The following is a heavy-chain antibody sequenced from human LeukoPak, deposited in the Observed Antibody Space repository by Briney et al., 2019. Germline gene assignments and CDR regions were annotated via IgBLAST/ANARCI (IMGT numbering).Heavy chain of an antibody. CDR3: ARAKGDSSGYAEYFQH. D-gene: IGHD3-22*01. CDR1: GFTFSSYW. CDR2: IKQDGSEK. Sequence: PGGSLRLSCAASGFTFSSYWMSWVRQAPGKGLEWVANIKQDGSEKYYVDSVKGRFTISRDNAKNSLYLQMNSLRAEDTAVYYCARAKGDSSGYAEYFQHWGQGTLVTVSS. J-gene: IGHJ1*01. V-gene: IGHV3-7*01.